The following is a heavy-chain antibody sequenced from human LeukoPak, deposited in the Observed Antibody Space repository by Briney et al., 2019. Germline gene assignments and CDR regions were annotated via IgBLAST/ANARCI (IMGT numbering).Heavy chain of an antibody. CDR2: VSSDGTNK. CDR3: AKETYIVVVPGALFDY. Sequence: PGGSLRLSCAASGFTFSSSAMHWVRQAPGKGLEWVALVSSDGTNKYYADSVKGRFTISRDNSKNTLYLQMNSLRAEDTAIYYCAKETYIVVVPGALFDYWGQGTLVTVSS. D-gene: IGHD2-2*01. J-gene: IGHJ4*02. V-gene: IGHV3-30-3*01. CDR1: GFTFSSSA.